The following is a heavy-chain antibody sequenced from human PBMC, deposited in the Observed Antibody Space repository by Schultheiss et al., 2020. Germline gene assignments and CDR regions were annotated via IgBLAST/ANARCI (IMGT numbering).Heavy chain of an antibody. V-gene: IGHV3-9*01. D-gene: IGHD2-2*01. CDR3: AKDDQYQLLWGHFDY. J-gene: IGHJ4*02. CDR1: GFTFSSYS. Sequence: GGSLRLSCAASGFTFSSYSMNWVRQAPGKGLEWVSGISWNSGSIGYADSVKGRFTISRDNAKNSLYLQMNSLRAEDTALYYCAKDDQYQLLWGHFDYWGQGTLVTVSS. CDR2: ISWNSGSI.